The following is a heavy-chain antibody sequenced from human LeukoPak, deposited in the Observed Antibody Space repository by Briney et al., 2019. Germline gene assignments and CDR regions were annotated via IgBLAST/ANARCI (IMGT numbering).Heavy chain of an antibody. D-gene: IGHD6-19*01. Sequence: GGSLRLSCAASGFTFSTYEMNWVRRAPGKGLEWVSYISSSGSTIYYADSVKGRFTISRDNAKNSLYLLMNSLRAEDTAVYYCARENSGFYGMDVWGQGTTVTVSS. CDR3: ARENSGFYGMDV. J-gene: IGHJ6*02. CDR2: ISSSGSTI. CDR1: GFTFSTYE. V-gene: IGHV3-48*03.